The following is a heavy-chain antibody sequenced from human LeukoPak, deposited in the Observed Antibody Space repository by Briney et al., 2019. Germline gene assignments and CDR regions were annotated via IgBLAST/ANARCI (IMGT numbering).Heavy chain of an antibody. V-gene: IGHV1-69*04. D-gene: IGHD4-23*01. CDR1: GGTFSSYT. J-gene: IGHJ4*02. Sequence: SVKVSCKASGGTFSSYTISWGRQAPGHGLEWMERISPILGIANYAQKFQGRVTITADKSPITAYMELSSLRSEDAAVYYCARESYSGNSAVDYWGQGTLVTVSS. CDR3: ARESYSGNSAVDY. CDR2: ISPILGIA.